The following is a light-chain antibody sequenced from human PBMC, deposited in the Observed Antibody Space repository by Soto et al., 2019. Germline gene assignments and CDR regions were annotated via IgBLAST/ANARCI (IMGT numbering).Light chain of an antibody. V-gene: IGLV1-40*01. CDR1: SSNIGAGYD. CDR3: QSYDSSLSGYV. J-gene: IGLJ1*01. CDR2: GIS. Sequence: QSVLTQPPSVPGAPGQRVTISCTGSSSNIGAGYDVHWYQQLPGTAPKVLIYGISNRPSGVPDRFSGSKSGTSASLAITGLQAEDEADYYCQSYDSSLSGYVFGTGTKVTVL.